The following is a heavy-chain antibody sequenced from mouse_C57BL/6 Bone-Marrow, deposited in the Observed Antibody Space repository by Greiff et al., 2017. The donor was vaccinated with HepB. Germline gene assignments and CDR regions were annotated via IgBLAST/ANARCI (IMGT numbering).Heavy chain of an antibody. CDR1: GYSITSDY. V-gene: IGHV3-8*01. Sequence: EVQGVESGPGLVKPSQSLSLTCSVSGYSITSDYWNWVRQFPGNKLEYMGYISYSGSTYNNPSLKSRISITQDTSKNQYYLQLNSVTTEATATYYCAIYSRGYFDVWGTGTAVTVSA. CDR3: AIYSRGYFDV. CDR2: ISYSGST. J-gene: IGHJ1*03.